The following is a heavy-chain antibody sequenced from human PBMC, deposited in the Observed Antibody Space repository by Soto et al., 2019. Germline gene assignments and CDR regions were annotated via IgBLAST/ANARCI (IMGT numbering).Heavy chain of an antibody. CDR1: GFTFRRSW. CDR3: VNSYAARGWYEGSDY. D-gene: IGHD6-19*01. Sequence: WGSLRLSCAASGFTFRRSWMSWCRLPPGNGLEWVANIKDDGSETYYVDPVKGRFTISRDNAKNSLYLQMNSLRVEDTAVYYCVNSYAARGWYEGSDYWGRGTVVTVSS. V-gene: IGHV3-7*03. J-gene: IGHJ4*02. CDR2: IKDDGSET.